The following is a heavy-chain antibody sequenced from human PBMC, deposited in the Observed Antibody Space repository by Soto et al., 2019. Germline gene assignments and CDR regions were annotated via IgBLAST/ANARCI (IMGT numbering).Heavy chain of an antibody. J-gene: IGHJ6*02. CDR3: TKSRRGILMVYGFGGMDV. CDR2: ISGSGDGT. D-gene: IGHD2-8*01. Sequence: EVQLLESGGGVVQRGGSLRLSCAASGFTVNSHAMSWVRQAPGKGLEWVASISGSGDGTYYGDSVKGRFTISRDSSSSTLYLQMNNLRGEDTAVYFCTKSRRGILMVYGFGGMDVWGQGTTVTVYS. CDR1: GFTVNSHA. V-gene: IGHV3-23*01.